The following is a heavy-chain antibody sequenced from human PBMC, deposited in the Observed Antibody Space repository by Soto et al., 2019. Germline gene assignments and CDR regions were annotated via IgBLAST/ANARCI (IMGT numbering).Heavy chain of an antibody. D-gene: IGHD4-17*01. V-gene: IGHV4-31*03. J-gene: IGHJ4*02. CDR3: ARWATVLTPRFDY. CDR2: IYYSGST. Sequence: QVQLQESGPGLVKPSQTLSLTCTVSGGSISSGGYYWSWIRQHPGKVLEWIGYIYYSGSTYYNPTLKSRVTISADTSKSPFSLKLSSVTAADTAVYYCARWATVLTPRFDYWGQGTLVTVSS. CDR1: GGSISSGGYY.